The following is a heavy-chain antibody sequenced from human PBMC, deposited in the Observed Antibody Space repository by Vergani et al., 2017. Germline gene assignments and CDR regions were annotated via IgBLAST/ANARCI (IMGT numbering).Heavy chain of an antibody. CDR3: AKDIERCQQLNTYYYYGMDV. CDR2: IKSKTDGGTT. D-gene: IGHD6-13*01. J-gene: IGHJ6*02. CDR1: GFTFSNAW. V-gene: IGHV3-15*01. Sequence: EVQLVESGGGLVKPGGSLRLSCAASGFTFSNAWMSWVRQAPGKGLEWVGRIKSKTDGGTTDYAAPVKGRFTISRDNAKNSLYLQMNSLRAEDTAVYYCAKDIERCQQLNTYYYYGMDVWGQGTTVTVSS.